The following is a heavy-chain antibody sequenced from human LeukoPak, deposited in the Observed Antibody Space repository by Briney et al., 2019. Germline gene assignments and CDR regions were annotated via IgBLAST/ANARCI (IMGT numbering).Heavy chain of an antibody. CDR2: ISAYNGNT. V-gene: IGHV1-18*01. CDR3: ARDRVEDSSYAAY. CDR1: GGTFSSYA. J-gene: IGHJ4*02. D-gene: IGHD6-6*01. Sequence: GSSVKVSCKASGGTFSSYAISWVRQAPGQGLEWMGWISAYNGNTNYAQKLQGRVTMTTDTSTSTAYMEPRSLRSDDTAVYYCARDRVEDSSYAAYWGQGALVTVSS.